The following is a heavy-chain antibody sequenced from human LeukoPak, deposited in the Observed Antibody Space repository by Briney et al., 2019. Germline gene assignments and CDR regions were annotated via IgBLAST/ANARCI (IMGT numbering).Heavy chain of an antibody. V-gene: IGHV3-74*01. J-gene: IGHJ4*02. CDR1: GFTFSSYW. Sequence: GGSLRLSCAASGFTFSSYWMHWVRQAPGKGLVWVSCINGDGGRTNYADSVKGRFTISRDNSKNTLYLQMNSLRAEDTAVYYCARTCGGSCWLDYWGQGTLVTVSS. D-gene: IGHD2-15*01. CDR3: ARTCGGSCWLDY. CDR2: INGDGGRT.